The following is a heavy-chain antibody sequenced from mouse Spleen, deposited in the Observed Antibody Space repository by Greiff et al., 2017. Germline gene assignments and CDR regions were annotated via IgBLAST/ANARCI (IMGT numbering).Heavy chain of an antibody. CDR2: INPNYGTT. CDR1: GYSFTDYN. J-gene: IGHJ4*01. D-gene: IGHD2-3*01. V-gene: IGHV1-39*01. CDR3: ARGDGYYAMDY. Sequence: VHVKQSGPELVKPGASVKISCKASGYSFTDYNMNWVKQSNGKSLEWIGVINPNYGTTSYNQQFRGKATLTVDRSSSTAYIQLNSLTSEDSAVYYCARGDGYYAMDYWGQGTSVTVSS.